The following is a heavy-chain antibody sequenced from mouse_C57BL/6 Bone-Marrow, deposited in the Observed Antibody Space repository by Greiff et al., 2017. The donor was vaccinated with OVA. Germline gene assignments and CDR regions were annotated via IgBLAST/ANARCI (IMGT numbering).Heavy chain of an antibody. CDR2: IDPENGDT. V-gene: IGHV14-4*01. CDR1: GFNIKDDY. Sequence: EVQLQQSGAELVRPGASVKLSCTASGFNIKDDYMHWVKQRPEQGLEWIGWIDPENGDTEYASKFQGKATITADTSSNTAHLQLSSLTSEDTAVYYCRLNVYYAMDYWGQGTSVTVSS. J-gene: IGHJ4*01. CDR3: RLNVYYAMDY.